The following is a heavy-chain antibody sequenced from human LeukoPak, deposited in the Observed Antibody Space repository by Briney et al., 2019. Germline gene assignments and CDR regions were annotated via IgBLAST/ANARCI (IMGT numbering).Heavy chain of an antibody. CDR3: ARERRHAGSQYYFDY. V-gene: IGHV4-39*07. CDR2: IYYSGST. D-gene: IGHD3-10*01. Sequence: NPSETLSLTCTVSGGSISSSSYYWGWIRQPPGKGLEWIGSIYYSGSTYYNPSLKSRVTISVDTSKNQFSLKLSSVTAADTAVYYCARERRHAGSQYYFDYWGQGTLVTVSS. J-gene: IGHJ4*02. CDR1: GGSISSSSYY.